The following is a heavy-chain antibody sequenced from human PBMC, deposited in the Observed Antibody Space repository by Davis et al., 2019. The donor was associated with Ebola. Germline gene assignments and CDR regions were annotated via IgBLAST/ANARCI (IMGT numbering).Heavy chain of an antibody. D-gene: IGHD3-10*01. V-gene: IGHV3-21*01. CDR2: ISSSSSYI. J-gene: IGHJ4*02. CDR1: GFTFSSYS. Sequence: GESLKISCAASGFTFSSYSMNWVRQAPGKGLEWVSSISSSSSYIYHADSVKGRFTISRDNAKNSLYLQMNSLRDEDAAVYYCARVRKITMVRGPRGSFDYWGQGTLVTVSS. CDR3: ARVRKITMVRGPRGSFDY.